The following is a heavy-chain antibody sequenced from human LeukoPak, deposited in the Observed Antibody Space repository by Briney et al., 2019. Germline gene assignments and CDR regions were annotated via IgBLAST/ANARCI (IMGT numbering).Heavy chain of an antibody. Sequence: SETLSLTCTVSGASISDNYWSWSRQPAGKALEWIVRTYTSGDTNYNPSLKSRVRVSVDTSKNQFSLNMRYVTAADTAVYYCTIGATSGSLAHWGPGILVTVSS. J-gene: IGHJ4*02. CDR1: GASISDNY. CDR3: TIGATSGSLAH. V-gene: IGHV4-4*07. D-gene: IGHD6-13*01. CDR2: TYTSGDT.